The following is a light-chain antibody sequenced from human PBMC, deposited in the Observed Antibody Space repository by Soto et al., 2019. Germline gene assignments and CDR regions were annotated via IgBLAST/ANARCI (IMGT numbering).Light chain of an antibody. J-gene: IGKJ4*01. CDR1: QSISSY. CDR3: QQVKGFPLT. Sequence: DIQMTQSPSSLSASVGDRVTITCRASQSISSYLNWYQQKPGKAPKLLIYAASSLQSGVPSRFSGSGSGTDFTLTITNLQPEDSAVYYCQQVKGFPLTFGGGTKGDIK. V-gene: IGKV1-39*01. CDR2: AAS.